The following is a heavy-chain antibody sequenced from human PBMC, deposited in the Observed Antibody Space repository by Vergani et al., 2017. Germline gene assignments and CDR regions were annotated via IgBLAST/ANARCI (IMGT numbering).Heavy chain of an antibody. CDR2: IYYSENK. CDR3: ARCFRDEGMIYGGTVENWFDP. CDR1: GGSITYGAFY. J-gene: IGHJ5*02. Sequence: QLQLQESGPGLVKPSETLSLTCTVSGGSITYGAFYWGWIRQSPGKGLEWIGSIYYSENKFYNPSLESRVTLSIDTTKNQFSLKLKSVTAADTAVYYCARCFRDEGMIYGGTVENWFDPCGQGTLVTVSS. V-gene: IGHV4-39*01. D-gene: IGHD3-22*01.